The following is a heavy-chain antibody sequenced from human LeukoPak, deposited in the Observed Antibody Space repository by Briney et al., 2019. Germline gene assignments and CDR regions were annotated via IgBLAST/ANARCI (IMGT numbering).Heavy chain of an antibody. CDR2: IYYSGST. Sequence: PSETLSLTCTVSGGSISSYYWSWIRQPPGKGLEWIGYIYYSGSTNYNPSLKSRVTISVDTSKNQFSLKLSSVTAADTAVYYCARYDLVDIVVVPAATADAFDIWGQGTMVTVSS. V-gene: IGHV4-59*12. J-gene: IGHJ3*02. D-gene: IGHD2-2*03. CDR3: ARYDLVDIVVVPAATADAFDI. CDR1: GGSISSYY.